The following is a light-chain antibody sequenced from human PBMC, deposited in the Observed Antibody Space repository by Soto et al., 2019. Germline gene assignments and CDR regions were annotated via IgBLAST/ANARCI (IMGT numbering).Light chain of an antibody. CDR2: GAS. J-gene: IGKJ1*01. Sequence: DMVITQSPATLSVSRGERATLSCRASQSVSSSLAWYQQKPGRSPRLLIHGASTRAIGIPARFSGSGSGTEFTLTISSLQSEDFAVYYCLQYNNWWTFGQGTKV. CDR1: QSVSSS. CDR3: LQYNNWWT. V-gene: IGKV3-15*01.